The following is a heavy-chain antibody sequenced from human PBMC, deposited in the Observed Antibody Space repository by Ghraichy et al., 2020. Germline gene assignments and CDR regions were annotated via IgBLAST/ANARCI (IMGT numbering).Heavy chain of an antibody. J-gene: IGHJ5*02. D-gene: IGHD3-3*01. V-gene: IGHV4-34*01. CDR2: INHSGST. CDR1: GGSFSGYY. Sequence: SETLSLTCAVYGGSFSGYYWSWIRQPPGKGLEWIGEINHSGSTNYNPSLKSRVTISVDTSKNQFSLKLSSVTAADTAVYYCARARGRFWSGSGWFDPWGQGTLVTVSS. CDR3: ARARGRFWSGSGWFDP.